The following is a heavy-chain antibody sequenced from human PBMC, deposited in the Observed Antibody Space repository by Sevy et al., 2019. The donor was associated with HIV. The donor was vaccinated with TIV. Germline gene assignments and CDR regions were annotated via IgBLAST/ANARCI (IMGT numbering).Heavy chain of an antibody. V-gene: IGHV3-30-3*01. CDR3: ARDLAGTVDY. J-gene: IGHJ4*02. Sequence: GGSLRLSCAASGFTFSSYAMHWVRQAPGKGLEWVAVISYDGSNKYYAHSVKGRFTISRDNSKNTLYLQMNSLRAEDTAVYYCARDLAGTVDYWGQGTLVTVSS. CDR1: GFTFSSYA. D-gene: IGHD6-13*01. CDR2: ISYDGSNK.